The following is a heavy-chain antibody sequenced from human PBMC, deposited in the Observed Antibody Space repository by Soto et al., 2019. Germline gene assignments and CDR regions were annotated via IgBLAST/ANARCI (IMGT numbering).Heavy chain of an antibody. CDR2: INHDGALT. D-gene: IGHD6-13*01. V-gene: IGHV3-23*01. CDR1: GVTFSNFD. J-gene: IGHJ4*02. Sequence: GSLMLSQEASGVTFSNFDMGLVRQAPGKGLEWVSGINHDGALTFYPDSLKGRFTISRDNSKNTLYLQMNRLRAEDTALYYCWSRPRTAGDDSFDHWGQGTLVTVSS. CDR3: WSRPRTAGDDSFDH.